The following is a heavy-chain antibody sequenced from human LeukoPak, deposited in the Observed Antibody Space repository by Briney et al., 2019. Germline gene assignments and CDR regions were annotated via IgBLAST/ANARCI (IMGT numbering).Heavy chain of an antibody. CDR3: SASKELWLRGLFDN. V-gene: IGHV4-59*01. CDR2: VYYSGST. J-gene: IGHJ4*02. D-gene: IGHD3-22*01. CDR1: GDSISTYY. Sequence: PSETLSLTCSVSGDSISTYYWSWIRQPPGKAVEWIGYVYYSGSTEYNPSLKSRVIISVDTSKKQFSLNLSSVTAADTAVYYCSASKELWLRGLFDNWGQGTLVTVSS.